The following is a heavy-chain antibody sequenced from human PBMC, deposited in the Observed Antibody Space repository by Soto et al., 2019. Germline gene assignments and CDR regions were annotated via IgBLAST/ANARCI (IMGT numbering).Heavy chain of an antibody. J-gene: IGHJ6*02. CDR3: ARMVRSGTYGNYDYYAMDV. CDR1: GLTFSNYW. D-gene: IGHD1-26*01. CDR2: INQDGSEK. V-gene: IGHV3-7*01. Sequence: EVQLVEPGGGLGQPGGSLRLSGAASGLTFSNYWMNWVRKAPGKGLEWVANINQDGSEKYYVDSVKGRFTMSRDNAKNSLYLQMNSLRAEDTAVYYCARMVRSGTYGNYDYYAMDVWGQGTTVTVSS.